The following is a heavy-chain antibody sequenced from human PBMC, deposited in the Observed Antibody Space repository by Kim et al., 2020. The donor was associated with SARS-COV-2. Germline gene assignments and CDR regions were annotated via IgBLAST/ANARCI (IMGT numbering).Heavy chain of an antibody. CDR2: IFYGGDT. D-gene: IGHD5-18*01. CDR3: ADIYEFDV. J-gene: IGHJ6*02. V-gene: IGHV3-53*01. CDR1: GFTVSGKN. Sequence: GGSLRLSCAASGFTVSGKNMNWVRQAPGKGLEWVSTIFYGGDTLYAEYVRGRCSISRDNSKNTLYLQMNSLIAQDTAAYYCADIYEFDVWGQWYTMNVS.